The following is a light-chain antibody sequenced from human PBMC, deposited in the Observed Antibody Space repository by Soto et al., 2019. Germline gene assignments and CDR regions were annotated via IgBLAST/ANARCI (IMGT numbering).Light chain of an antibody. Sequence: QSVLTQPPSVSGAPGQRVTISCTGSSSNIGAGYDVHWYQQLPGTAPKVLIYGNSNRPSGVPDRFSGSKSGTSASLAITGLQAEDEADYYCQSYASSLSAVVFGGGTKLTVL. CDR2: GNS. CDR1: SSNIGAGYD. CDR3: QSYASSLSAVV. J-gene: IGLJ2*01. V-gene: IGLV1-40*01.